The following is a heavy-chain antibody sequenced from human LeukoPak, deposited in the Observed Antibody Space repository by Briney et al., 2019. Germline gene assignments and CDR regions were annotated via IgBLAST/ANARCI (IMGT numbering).Heavy chain of an antibody. D-gene: IGHD3-10*01. Sequence: GGSLRLSCAASGFTFSGYAMSWVRQAPGKGLEWVSAISGSGGSTYYADSVKGRFTISRDNSKNTLSLQMNSLRAEDTAVYYCAKDAVAPGSSGDYFDYWGQGTLVTVSS. V-gene: IGHV3-23*01. CDR1: GFTFSGYA. CDR2: ISGSGGST. J-gene: IGHJ4*02. CDR3: AKDAVAPGSSGDYFDY.